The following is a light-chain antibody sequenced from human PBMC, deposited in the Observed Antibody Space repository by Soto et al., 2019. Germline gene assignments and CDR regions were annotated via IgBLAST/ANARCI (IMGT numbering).Light chain of an antibody. Sequence: DIRMTQSPSTLSASVGDRVTITCRASQSISSWLAWYQQKPGKAPKLMIYKASSLESVVPSRFSGSGSATDFTLTMCSLQPYGFATYYCQHYNSLRTFSQGTKVDSK. CDR3: QHYNSLRT. J-gene: IGKJ1*01. CDR2: KAS. CDR1: QSISSW. V-gene: IGKV1-5*03.